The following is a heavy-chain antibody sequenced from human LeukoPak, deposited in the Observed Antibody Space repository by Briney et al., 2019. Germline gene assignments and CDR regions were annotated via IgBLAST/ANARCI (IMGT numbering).Heavy chain of an antibody. Sequence: GSSVKVSCKASGGTFSSYAISWVRQAPGQGLEWMGGIIPIFGTANYAQKFQGGVTITTDESTSTAYMELSSLRSEDTAVYYCARVFYGSGSYYGDDYYYYMDVWGKGTTVTVSS. J-gene: IGHJ6*03. CDR2: IIPIFGTA. D-gene: IGHD3-10*01. V-gene: IGHV1-69*05. CDR3: ARVFYGSGSYYGDDYYYYMDV. CDR1: GGTFSSYA.